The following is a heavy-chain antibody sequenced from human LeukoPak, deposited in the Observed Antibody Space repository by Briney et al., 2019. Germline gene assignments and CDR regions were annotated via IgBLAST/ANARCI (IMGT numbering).Heavy chain of an antibody. D-gene: IGHD3-10*01. J-gene: IGHJ4*02. V-gene: IGHV3-20*04. Sequence: GGSLRLSCATSGFPFDDYGMSWVRLAPGKGLEWVSGVSWNGAYTEYADSVRGRFTISRDNAKKSLYLQMNSLRVDDTALYYCARRKGPYGSGTYYDSWGQGTLVSVSS. CDR2: VSWNGAYT. CDR3: ARRKGPYGSGTYYDS. CDR1: GFPFDDYG.